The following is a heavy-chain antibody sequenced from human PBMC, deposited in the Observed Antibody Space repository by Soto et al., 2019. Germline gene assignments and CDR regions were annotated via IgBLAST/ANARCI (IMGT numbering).Heavy chain of an antibody. CDR1: GFTFTNVW. Sequence: EVQLVESGGGLVEPGGSLRLSCAASGFTFTNVWMTWFRQAPGKGLEWVGGIKRKMEDGTTDYAAPVKGRFTISRDDSKSTLYLQMNSLKTEDTAVYYCTTDHYCSSTTCPGAFDMWGQGTMVTVSS. D-gene: IGHD2-2*01. V-gene: IGHV3-15*01. J-gene: IGHJ3*02. CDR2: IKRKMEDGTT. CDR3: TTDHYCSSTTCPGAFDM.